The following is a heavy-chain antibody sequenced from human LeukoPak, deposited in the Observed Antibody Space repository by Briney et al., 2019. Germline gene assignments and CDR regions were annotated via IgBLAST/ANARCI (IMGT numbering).Heavy chain of an antibody. V-gene: IGHV4-59*01. CDR3: ARGYRSYDY. Sequence: SETLSLTCTVSGGSISSYYWSWIRQPPGKGLEWIAFINYSGSTNYNPSLKSRVTISIDTSKNQFSLKVDSVTAADTAMYYCARGYRSYDYWGQGTLVTVSS. CDR2: INYSGST. D-gene: IGHD5-18*01. J-gene: IGHJ4*02. CDR1: GGSISSYY.